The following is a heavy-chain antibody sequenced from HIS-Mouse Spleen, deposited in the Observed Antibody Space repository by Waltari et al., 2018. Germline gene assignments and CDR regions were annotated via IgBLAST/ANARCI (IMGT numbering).Heavy chain of an antibody. V-gene: IGHV4-39*07. CDR1: GGSIGMSSYY. D-gene: IGHD6-13*01. J-gene: IGHJ2*01. CDR2: IYYSGGT. Sequence: QLQLQESGPGLVKPSETLSLTCTVPGGSIGMSSYYWWWIRQPPGKGLEWIGGIYYSGGTYYNPSLKLRVTISVDTSKNQFSLKLSAVTAADTAVYYCAREIPYSSSWYDWYFDLWGRGTRVPVSS. CDR3: AREIPYSSSWYDWYFDL.